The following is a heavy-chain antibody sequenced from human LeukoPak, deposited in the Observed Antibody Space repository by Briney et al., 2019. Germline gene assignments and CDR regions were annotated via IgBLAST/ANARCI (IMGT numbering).Heavy chain of an antibody. CDR2: IYYSGST. J-gene: IGHJ4*02. CDR3: ARAYDSSGYYFDY. CDR1: GGSISSGDYC. V-gene: IGHV4-30-4*01. Sequence: SQTLSLTCTVSGGSISSGDYCWSWIRQPPGEGLEWIGYIYYSGSTYYNPSLKSRVTISVDTSKNQFSLKLSSVTAADTAVYYCARAYDSSGYYFDYWGQGTLVTVSS. D-gene: IGHD3-22*01.